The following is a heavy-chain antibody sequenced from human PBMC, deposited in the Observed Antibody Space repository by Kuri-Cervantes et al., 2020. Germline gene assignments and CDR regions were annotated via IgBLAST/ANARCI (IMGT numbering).Heavy chain of an antibody. Sequence: ASVKVSCKASGYTFTGYYMHWVRQATGQGLEWMGWMNPNSGNTGYAQKFQGRVTMTRNTSISTAYMELSSLRSEDTAVYYCARDSSGWENYYYGMDVWGQGTTVTVSS. CDR2: MNPNSGNT. V-gene: IGHV1-8*02. CDR3: ARDSSGWENYYYGMDV. J-gene: IGHJ6*02. CDR1: GYTFTGYY. D-gene: IGHD6-19*01.